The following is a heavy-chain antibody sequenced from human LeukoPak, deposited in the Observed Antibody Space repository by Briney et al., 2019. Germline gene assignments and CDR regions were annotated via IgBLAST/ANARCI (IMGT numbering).Heavy chain of an antibody. CDR3: ARGGSYTYYYYYMDV. Sequence: ASVKVSCKVSGYTLTELSMHWVRQAPGKGLEWMGGFDPEDGETIYAQKFQGRVTMTRDTSISTAYMELSRLRSDDTAVYYCARGGSYTYYYYYMDVWGKGTTVTISS. D-gene: IGHD1-26*01. CDR2: FDPEDGET. J-gene: IGHJ6*03. V-gene: IGHV1-24*01. CDR1: GYTLTELS.